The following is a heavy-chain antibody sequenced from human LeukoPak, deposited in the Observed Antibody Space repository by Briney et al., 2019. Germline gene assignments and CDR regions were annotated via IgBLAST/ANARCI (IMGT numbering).Heavy chain of an antibody. Sequence: ASVKVSCKASGYTFTTYGISWVRQAPGQGREWMGWISAYNGNTNYAQKLQGRVTMTTDTSTSTAYMDLRSLRSDDTAVYYCAGDPTIAVAGPGYWGQGTLVTVSS. D-gene: IGHD6-19*01. CDR1: GYTFTTYG. V-gene: IGHV1-18*01. J-gene: IGHJ4*02. CDR3: AGDPTIAVAGPGY. CDR2: ISAYNGNT.